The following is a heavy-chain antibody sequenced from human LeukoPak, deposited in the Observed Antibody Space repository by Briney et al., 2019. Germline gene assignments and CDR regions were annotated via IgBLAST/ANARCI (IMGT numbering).Heavy chain of an antibody. D-gene: IGHD2-2*01. CDR1: GFTFSSYE. Sequence: GGSLRLSCAASGFTFSSYEMNWVRQAPGKGLEWVSYISSSGSTIYYADSVKGRFTIPRDNAKNSLYLQMNSLRVEDTAVYYCARGQLRPSYCSSTSCRNWFDPWGQGTLVTVSS. CDR3: ARGQLRPSYCSSTSCRNWFDP. V-gene: IGHV3-48*03. CDR2: ISSSGSTI. J-gene: IGHJ5*02.